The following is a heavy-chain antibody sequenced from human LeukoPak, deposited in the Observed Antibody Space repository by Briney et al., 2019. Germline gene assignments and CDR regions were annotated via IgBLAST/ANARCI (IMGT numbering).Heavy chain of an antibody. V-gene: IGHV1-2*02. J-gene: IGHJ3*02. Sequence: ASVKVSCKASGYTFTGYYMHWVRQAPGQGLEWMGWINPNSGGTNYAQKFQGRVTMTRDTSISTAYMELSRLRSDDTAVYYCAGEEEYCSSTSCYRGRAFDIWGQGTMVTVSS. CDR1: GYTFTGYY. CDR2: INPNSGGT. CDR3: AGEEEYCSSTSCYRGRAFDI. D-gene: IGHD2-2*02.